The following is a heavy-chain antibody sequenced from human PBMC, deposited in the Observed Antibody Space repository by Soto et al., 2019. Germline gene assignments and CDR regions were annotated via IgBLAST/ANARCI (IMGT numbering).Heavy chain of an antibody. D-gene: IGHD6-19*01. Sequence: GGSLRLSCAASGFTFSSYAMSWVRQAPGKGLEWVSAISGSGGSTYYADSVKGRFTISRDNAKNTLYLQMNSLRAEDTAVYYCAKASVAVAGAYYDMDVWGKGTTVTVSS. CDR1: GFTFSSYA. CDR2: ISGSGGST. V-gene: IGHV3-23*01. CDR3: AKASVAVAGAYYDMDV. J-gene: IGHJ6*03.